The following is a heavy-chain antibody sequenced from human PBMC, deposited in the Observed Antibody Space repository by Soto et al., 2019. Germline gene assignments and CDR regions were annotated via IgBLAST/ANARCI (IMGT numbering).Heavy chain of an antibody. J-gene: IGHJ6*02. CDR2: LIPILGTT. CDR1: GGTISSHA. V-gene: IGHV1-69*01. Sequence: QVQLVQSGAEVKKPGSSVKLSCKASGGTISSHAISWVRQAPGQGLEWMGGLIPILGTTNYAQKFQGRVTITADESMSTVYRELSSLRCEDTAVHHCARDRRPYVNGMAVWGQGITVTVS. D-gene: IGHD3-16*01. CDR3: ARDRRPYVNGMAV.